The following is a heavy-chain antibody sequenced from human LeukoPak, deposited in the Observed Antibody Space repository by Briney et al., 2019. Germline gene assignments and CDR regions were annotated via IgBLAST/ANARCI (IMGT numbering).Heavy chain of an antibody. J-gene: IGHJ4*02. CDR3: VKSLTGDFDY. CDR1: GFTLSRYG. CDR2: IRGSDGGT. V-gene: IGHV3-23*01. D-gene: IGHD7-27*01. Sequence: GGSLRLSCEFSGFTLSRYGMSWVREAPGKGLEWVSGIRGSDGGTDYAESVKGRFSISRDNSKNTVYLQMNSLRAEDTAVYSCVKSLTGDFDYWGQGTLVTVSS.